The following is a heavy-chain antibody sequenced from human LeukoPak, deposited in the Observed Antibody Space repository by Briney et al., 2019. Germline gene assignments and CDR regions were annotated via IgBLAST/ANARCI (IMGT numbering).Heavy chain of an antibody. D-gene: IGHD3-10*01. Sequence: GGSLRLSCAASGFTFSSYGMHWVRQAPGKGLEWVAFIRYDGSNKYYADSVKGRFTISRDNSKNTLYLQMNSLRAEDTAVYYCAKVMKGSERLTMVRGVIIKTAGLYYMDVWGKGTTVTVSS. CDR2: IRYDGSNK. J-gene: IGHJ6*03. CDR1: GFTFSSYG. V-gene: IGHV3-30*02. CDR3: AKVMKGSERLTMVRGVIIKTAGLYYMDV.